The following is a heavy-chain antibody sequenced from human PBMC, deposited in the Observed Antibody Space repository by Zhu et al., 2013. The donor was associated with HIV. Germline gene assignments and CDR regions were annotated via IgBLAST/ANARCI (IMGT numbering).Heavy chain of an antibody. D-gene: IGHD2-2*01. CDR3: AAEVGYCSTTNCLYYYYGMDV. CDR2: IVVGSGNT. V-gene: IGHV1-58*01. CDR1: GFTYTTSA. J-gene: IGHJ6*02. Sequence: SGPEVKKPGTSVKVSCKASGFTYTTSAVQWVRQARGQRLEWIGWIVVGSGNTIYAQKFQERVTITRDMSTSTAYMELSSLRSEDTAVYYCAAEVGYCSTTNCLYYYYGMDVWGQGT.